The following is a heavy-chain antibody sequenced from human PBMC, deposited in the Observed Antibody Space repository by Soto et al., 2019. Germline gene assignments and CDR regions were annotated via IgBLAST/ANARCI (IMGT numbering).Heavy chain of an antibody. J-gene: IGHJ4*02. Sequence: PGGSLRLSCAASGFTFSNYAMHWVRQAPGKGLEYVSAISSGGSSTYYANSVKGRFTISRDNSKNTLYLQMGSLRAEDMALYYRASRYCTSSSCSYFHYWGQGTLVTVSS. CDR3: ASRYCTSSSCSYFHY. V-gene: IGHV3-64*01. CDR1: GFTFSNYA. CDR2: ISSGGSST. D-gene: IGHD2-2*01.